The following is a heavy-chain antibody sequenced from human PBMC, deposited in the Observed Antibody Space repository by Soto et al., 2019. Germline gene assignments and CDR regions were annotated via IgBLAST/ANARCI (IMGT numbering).Heavy chain of an antibody. V-gene: IGHV4-4*02. CDR1: AGSCISSKW. CDR2: IYHSGST. Sequence: SHTLSLPCAGSAGSCISSKWRGWVRQPPGKGLEWIGEIYHSGSTNYNPSLKSRVTISVDKSKNQFSLKLSSVTAADAAVYYCARGLGYSSSSWFDYWGQGTLVTVSS. J-gene: IGHJ4*02. CDR3: ARGLGYSSSSWFDY. D-gene: IGHD6-6*01.